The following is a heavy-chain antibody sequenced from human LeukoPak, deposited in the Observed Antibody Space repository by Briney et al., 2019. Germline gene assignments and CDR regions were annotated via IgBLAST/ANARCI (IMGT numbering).Heavy chain of an antibody. CDR1: GGSFSGYY. D-gene: IGHD3-3*01. V-gene: IGHV4-34*01. J-gene: IGHJ5*02. CDR3: ARLTIFGGNWFDP. Sequence: SETLSLTCAVYGGSFSGYYWSWIRQPPGKGLEWIGEINHSGSTNYNPSLKSRVTISVDTSKNQFSLKLSSVTAADTAVYYCARLTIFGGNWFDPWGQGTLVTVSS. CDR2: INHSGST.